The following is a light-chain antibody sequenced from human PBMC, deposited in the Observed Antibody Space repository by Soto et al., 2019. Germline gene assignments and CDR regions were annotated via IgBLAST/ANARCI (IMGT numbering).Light chain of an antibody. V-gene: IGLV3-25*03. Sequence: ELTQPPSVSVSPGQTARITCSGDALPKQYAYWYQQKPGQAPVLVIYKDSERPSGIPERFSGSSSGTTVTLTISGVQAEDEADYYCQSADSSGTLVVFGGGTKVTVL. J-gene: IGLJ2*01. CDR1: ALPKQY. CDR2: KDS. CDR3: QSADSSGTLVV.